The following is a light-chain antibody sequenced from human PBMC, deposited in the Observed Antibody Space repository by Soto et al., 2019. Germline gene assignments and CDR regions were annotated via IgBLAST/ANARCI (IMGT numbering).Light chain of an antibody. CDR1: QSVRSN. J-gene: IGKJ2*01. CDR2: GAS. V-gene: IGKV3-15*01. Sequence: EIVMTQSPATLSVSPGDRAALSCRASQSVRSNLDGYQQKPGQAPRLLIYGASTRATGIPARFSGSGSGTEFTLTISSLQSEDFAVYYCQQYNNWPRTFGQGIKLEIK. CDR3: QQYNNWPRT.